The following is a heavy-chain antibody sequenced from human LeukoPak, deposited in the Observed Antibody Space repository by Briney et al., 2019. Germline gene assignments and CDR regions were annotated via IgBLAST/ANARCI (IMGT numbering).Heavy chain of an antibody. CDR2: ISSSSSTI. CDR3: ARDRIEQQRTLGRSTSYYNYYYMDV. D-gene: IGHD6-13*01. Sequence: GGSLRLSCAASGFTFSSYSMNWVRQAPGKGLERVSYISSSSSTIYYADSVKGRFTISRDNAKNSLYLQMNSLRAEDTAVYYCARDRIEQQRTLGRSTSYYNYYYMDVWGQGTLVTVSS. J-gene: IGHJ6*03. V-gene: IGHV3-48*01. CDR1: GFTFSSYS.